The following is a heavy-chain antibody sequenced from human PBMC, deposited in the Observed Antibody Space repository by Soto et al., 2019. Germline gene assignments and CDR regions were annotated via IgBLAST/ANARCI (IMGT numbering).Heavy chain of an antibody. CDR1: GATFSSYP. D-gene: IGHD3-22*01. V-gene: IGHV1-69*13. J-gene: IGHJ4*02. CDR2: IIPIFGTA. Sequence: ASVKVSCKASGATFSSYPITWVRQAPGQGLEWMGGIIPIFGTANYAQKFQGRVTITADESTSTAYMNLSSLRSEDTAVYYCARAKKEYYYDSSGYYYFGSWGQGTLVTVSS. CDR3: ARAKKEYYYDSSGYYYFGS.